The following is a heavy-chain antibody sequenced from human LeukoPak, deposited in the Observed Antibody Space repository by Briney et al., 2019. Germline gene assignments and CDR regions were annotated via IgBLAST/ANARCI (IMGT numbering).Heavy chain of an antibody. CDR2: ISGSGGST. Sequence: GGSLRLSCAASGFTFSSYAMSWVRQAPGKGLEWVSIISGSGGSTYYADSVKGRFTISRDNSKNTLYLQMNSLRAEDTAVYYCAKVGTMVRGVIPYYYYYYMDVWGKGTTVTISS. CDR3: AKVGTMVRGVIPYYYYYYMDV. J-gene: IGHJ6*03. CDR1: GFTFSSYA. D-gene: IGHD3-10*01. V-gene: IGHV3-23*01.